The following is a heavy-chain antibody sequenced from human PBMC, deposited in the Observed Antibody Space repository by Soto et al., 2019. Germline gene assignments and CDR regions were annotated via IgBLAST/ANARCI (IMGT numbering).Heavy chain of an antibody. CDR2: IKEDGSET. V-gene: IGHV3-7*01. CDR3: TRLRGDYFDN. CDR1: GFTFSAYW. J-gene: IGHJ4*02. Sequence: EVQLVESGGGLVQPGGSLRLSCVASGFTFSAYWMTWVRQAPGKGLEWLANIKEDGSETHDLDGRFAISRDNAKNSLFLQLSSLRAEDTAVYYCTRLRGDYFDNWGQGTLVTVSS.